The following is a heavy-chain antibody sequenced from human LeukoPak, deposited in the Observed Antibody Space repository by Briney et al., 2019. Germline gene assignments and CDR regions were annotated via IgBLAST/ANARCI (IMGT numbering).Heavy chain of an antibody. CDR3: ARGPPGITMIVVVPDLDY. J-gene: IGHJ4*02. V-gene: IGHV3-48*03. Sequence: GGSLRLSCAASGFTFSSYEMNWVRQAPGKGLEWVSYISSSGSTIYYADSVKGRFTISRDNAKNSLYLQMNSLRAEDTAVYYCARGPPGITMIVVVPDLDYWGQGTLVTVSS. D-gene: IGHD3-22*01. CDR2: ISSSGSTI. CDR1: GFTFSSYE.